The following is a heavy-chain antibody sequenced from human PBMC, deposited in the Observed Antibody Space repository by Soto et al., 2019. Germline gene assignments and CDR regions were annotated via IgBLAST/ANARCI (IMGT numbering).Heavy chain of an antibody. V-gene: IGHV1-8*01. Sequence: QVQLVQSGAELKKPGASVKVSCKASGYTFSKYDMNWVRQATGQGPEWIGWVNPNNGDTGYAQKFQGRVTLTTDISTTTAYMELTSLRSEDTAIYYCAKVSRKGSAIDFDYRGQGTLITVSS. J-gene: IGHJ4*02. CDR1: GYTFSKYD. CDR2: VNPNNGDT. CDR3: AKVSRKGSAIDFDY. D-gene: IGHD3-10*01.